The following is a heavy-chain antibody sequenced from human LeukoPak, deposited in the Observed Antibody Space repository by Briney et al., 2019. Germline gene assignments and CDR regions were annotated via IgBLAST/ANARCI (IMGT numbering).Heavy chain of an antibody. CDR2: VYTSGRT. Sequence: SETLSLTCTVSGGSISGYYWSWIRQPAGKGLEWIGHVYTSGRTNYNSSLMSRVTMSVDTSKNQFSLRLTSVTAADTAVYYCARHWSHSVAQFGRYYWFDPWGQGTLVTVSS. CDR1: GGSISGYY. D-gene: IGHD2-15*01. CDR3: ARHWSHSVAQFGRYYWFDP. J-gene: IGHJ5*02. V-gene: IGHV4-4*07.